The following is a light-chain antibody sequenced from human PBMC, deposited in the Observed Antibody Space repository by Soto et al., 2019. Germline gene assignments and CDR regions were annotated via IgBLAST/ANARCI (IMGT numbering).Light chain of an antibody. J-gene: IGKJ3*01. V-gene: IGKV3D-20*02. CDR1: QNLGTLY. CDR2: SAS. CDR3: QHRTNWPLLFT. Sequence: EIVLTQSPGTLSLSPGERGTLSCRASQNLGTLYLAWFQQKSGQAPRLLIYSASRRATGIPDRFTGSGSGTDFTLTINRVEPEDFAVYYCQHRTNWPLLFTFGPGTRVDIK.